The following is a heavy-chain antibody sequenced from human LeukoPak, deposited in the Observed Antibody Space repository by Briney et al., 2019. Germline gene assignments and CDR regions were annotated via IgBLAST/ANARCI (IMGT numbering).Heavy chain of an antibody. D-gene: IGHD5-24*01. CDR1: GGSLSGYY. V-gene: IGHV4-34*01. Sequence: PSETLSLTRAVYGGSLSGYYWSWIRQPPGKGLEWIGEINHSGSTNYNPSLKSRVTISVDTSKNQFSLKLSSVTAADTAVYYRTRFYDKYGYYYFDYWGQGTLVTVPS. J-gene: IGHJ4*02. CDR2: INHSGST. CDR3: TRFYDKYGYYYFDY.